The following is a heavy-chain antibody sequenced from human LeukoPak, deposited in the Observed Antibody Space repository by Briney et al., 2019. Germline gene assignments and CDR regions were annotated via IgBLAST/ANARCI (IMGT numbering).Heavy chain of an antibody. CDR3: ARGRTEFDF. CDR2: IGSRSATI. D-gene: IGHD1-1*01. CDR1: GFTFSRYS. V-gene: IGHV3-48*02. Sequence: QSGGSLRLSCAASGFTFSRYSMNWVRQAPGKGLEWVSYIGSRSATIHYADSVKGRFSISGDNAKNSLYLQMNNLRDEDTAVYYCARGRTEFDFWGQGTLVTVSS. J-gene: IGHJ4*02.